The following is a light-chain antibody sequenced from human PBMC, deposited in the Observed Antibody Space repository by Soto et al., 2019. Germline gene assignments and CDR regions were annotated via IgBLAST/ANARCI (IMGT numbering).Light chain of an antibody. CDR1: QSISAW. CDR3: QQYNDYSWT. J-gene: IGKJ1*01. V-gene: IGKV1-5*03. Sequence: DIQTTQSPSTLSASVGDRVSINCRASQSISAWLAWYQQKPGKAPRLLIYKASTLEIGVPSRFSGSGSGTEFTLTISSLQPDDVATYYCQQYNDYSWTFDQGTKVDIK. CDR2: KAS.